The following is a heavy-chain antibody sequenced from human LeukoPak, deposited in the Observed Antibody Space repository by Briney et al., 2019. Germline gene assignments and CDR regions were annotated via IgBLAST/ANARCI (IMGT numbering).Heavy chain of an antibody. CDR3: ARTYGDYVRYYYYYMDV. V-gene: IGHV4-34*01. Sequence: SETLSLTCAVYGGSFSGYYWSWIRQPPGKGLEWIGEINHSGSTNYNPSLKSRVTISVDTSKNQFSLKLSSVTAADTAVYYCARTYGDYVRYYYYYMDVWGKGTTVTVSS. CDR1: GGSFSGYY. J-gene: IGHJ6*03. CDR2: INHSGST. D-gene: IGHD4-17*01.